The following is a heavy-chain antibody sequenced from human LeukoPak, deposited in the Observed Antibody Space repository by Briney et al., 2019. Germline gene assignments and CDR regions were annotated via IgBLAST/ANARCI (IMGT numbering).Heavy chain of an antibody. V-gene: IGHV4-61*02. D-gene: IGHD5-12*01. Sequence: SQTLSLTCTVSVSSISSGSYYWSWIRQPAGKGLEWIGRIYTSGSTNYNPSLKSRVAISVDTSKNQFSLKLSSVTAADTAVYYCARNSGYDSDYFDYWGEGTLVTVSS. CDR3: ARNSGYDSDYFDY. J-gene: IGHJ4*02. CDR2: IYTSGST. CDR1: VSSISSGSYY.